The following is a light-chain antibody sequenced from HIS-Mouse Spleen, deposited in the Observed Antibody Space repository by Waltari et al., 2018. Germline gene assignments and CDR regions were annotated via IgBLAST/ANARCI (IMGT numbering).Light chain of an antibody. CDR1: NIGSEN. CDR2: RDS. J-gene: IGLJ1*01. CDR3: QVWDSSTWV. V-gene: IGLV3-9*01. Sequence: SYELTQPLSVSVALGQTARTTCGGNNIGSENVHWYQQKPGQAPVPVIYRDSNRPSGIPERFSGSNSGNTATLTISRAQAGDEADYYCQVWDSSTWVFGTGTKVTVL.